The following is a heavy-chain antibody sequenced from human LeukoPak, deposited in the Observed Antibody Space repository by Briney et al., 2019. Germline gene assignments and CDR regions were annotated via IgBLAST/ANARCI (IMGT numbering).Heavy chain of an antibody. Sequence: GGSLRLSCAASGFMFNDYWMMWVRHAPGEGLEWVANIKPDGSETYYMGSVRGRFTISRDNAKNLLYLQMNNLRGEDTAVYYCGGFEYEAGLGWWGQGTLVAVST. CDR3: GGFEYEAGLGW. CDR2: IKPDGSET. CDR1: GFMFNDYW. D-gene: IGHD6-19*01. J-gene: IGHJ4*02. V-gene: IGHV3-7*01.